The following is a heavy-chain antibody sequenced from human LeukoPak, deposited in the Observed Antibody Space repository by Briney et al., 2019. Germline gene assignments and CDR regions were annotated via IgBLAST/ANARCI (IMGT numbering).Heavy chain of an antibody. CDR2: IYYSGST. CDR3: ARPRYSYGDYYYMDV. J-gene: IGHJ6*03. V-gene: IGHV4-39*01. CDR1: GGSFSSSSYY. Sequence: SETLSLTCAVYGGSFSSSSYYWGWIRQPPGKGLEWIGSIYYSGSTYYNPSLKSRVTISVDTSKNQFSLKLSSVTAADTAVYYCARPRYSYGDYYYMDVWGKGTTVTISS. D-gene: IGHD5-18*01.